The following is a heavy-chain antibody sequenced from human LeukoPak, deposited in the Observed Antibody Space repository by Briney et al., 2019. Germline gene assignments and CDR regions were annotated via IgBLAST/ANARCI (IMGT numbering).Heavy chain of an antibody. J-gene: IGHJ4*02. CDR2: IRYDGTNK. D-gene: IGHD2-2*01. V-gene: IGHV3-30*04. CDR3: ARTPGYCSSTSCHYYFDY. CDR1: GFTFSSYA. Sequence: GRSLRLSCAASGFTFSSYAMHWVRQAPGKGLEWVAFIRYDGTNKYYPDSVKGRFTISRDNSENTLYLQMNSLRAEDTAVYYCARTPGYCSSTSCHYYFDYWGQGTLVTVSS.